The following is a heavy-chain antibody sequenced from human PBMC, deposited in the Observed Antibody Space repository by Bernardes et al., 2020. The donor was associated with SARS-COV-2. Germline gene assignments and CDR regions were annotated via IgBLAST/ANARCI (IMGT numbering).Heavy chain of an antibody. CDR1: GYTFTGYY. D-gene: IGHD3-22*01. CDR3: AIPPTNYDRYGMDV. J-gene: IGHJ6*02. V-gene: IGHV1-2*02. Sequence: ASVKVSCKASGYTFTGYYMHWVRQAPGQGLEWMGLINPNSGGTNYAQKFQGRVTMTRDTSISTAYMELRRLTSDDTAVYYCAIPPTNYDRYGMDVWGQGTTVTVSS. CDR2: INPNSGGT.